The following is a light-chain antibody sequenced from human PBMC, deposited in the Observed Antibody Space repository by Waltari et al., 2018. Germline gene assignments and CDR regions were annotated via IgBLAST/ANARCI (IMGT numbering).Light chain of an antibody. Sequence: EIVMTQSPATLSVSPGERATLSCRASQSVSSTLAWYQQKPGQPPRLLIHGASTRATATPARFSGSGSGTEFTLAISSLQSEDFAVYYCQQYYEWPLTFGGGTKVEIK. V-gene: IGKV3D-15*01. CDR2: GAS. J-gene: IGKJ4*01. CDR1: QSVSST. CDR3: QQYYEWPLT.